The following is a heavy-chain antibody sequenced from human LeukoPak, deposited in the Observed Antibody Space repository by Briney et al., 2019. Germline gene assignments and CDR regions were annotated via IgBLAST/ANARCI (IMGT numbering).Heavy chain of an antibody. V-gene: IGHV3-23*01. CDR2: ITGGGSGI. CDR3: ATWGDYDVLTGYYVSDY. Sequence: SGGSLRLSCAACGFTFSNYAMSWVRQAPGKGLKWVSAITGGGSGIYYADSMKSRFTISRDNSKNTLYLQINSLRAEDTAVYYCATWGDYDVLTGYYVSDYWGQGTLVTVSS. CDR1: GFTFSNYA. D-gene: IGHD3-9*01. J-gene: IGHJ4*02.